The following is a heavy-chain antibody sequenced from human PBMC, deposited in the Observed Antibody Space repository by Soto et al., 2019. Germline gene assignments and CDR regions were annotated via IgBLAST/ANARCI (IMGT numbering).Heavy chain of an antibody. D-gene: IGHD2-15*01. CDR3: ATGVGACSGGSCYSSHYYYYGMDV. J-gene: IGHJ6*02. CDR1: GYTFTSYG. CDR2: ISAYNGNT. V-gene: IGHV1-18*01. Sequence: ASVKVSCKASGYTFTSYGISWVRQAPGQGLEWMGWISAYNGNTNYAQKLQGRVTMTTDTSTSTAYMELRSLRSEDTAVYYCATGVGACSGGSCYSSHYYYYGMDVWGQGTTVTVSS.